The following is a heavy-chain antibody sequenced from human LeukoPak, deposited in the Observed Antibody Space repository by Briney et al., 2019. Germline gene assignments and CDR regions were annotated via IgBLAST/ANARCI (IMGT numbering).Heavy chain of an antibody. Sequence: PSETLSLTCAVYGGSFSGCYWSWIRQPPGKGLEWIGEINHSGSTNYNPSLKSRVTISVDTSKNQFSLKLSSVTAADTAVYYCARGPDYDFWSGYDGNWFDPWGQGTLVTVSS. CDR2: INHSGST. J-gene: IGHJ5*02. D-gene: IGHD3-3*01. V-gene: IGHV4-34*01. CDR3: ARGPDYDFWSGYDGNWFDP. CDR1: GGSFSGCY.